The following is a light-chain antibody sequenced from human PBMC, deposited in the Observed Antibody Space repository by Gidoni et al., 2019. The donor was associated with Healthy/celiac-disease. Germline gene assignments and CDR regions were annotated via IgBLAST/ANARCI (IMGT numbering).Light chain of an antibody. V-gene: IGLV1-40*01. CDR1: SSNIGAGYD. J-gene: IGLJ2*01. CDR3: QSYDSSLSGSVV. CDR2: GNS. Sequence: QSVLTQPPSVSGAPVQSVTISCTGSSSNIGAGYDVHWYQQLPGTAPKLLIYGNSNRPSGVPDRFSGSKSGTSASLAITGLQAEDEADYYCQSYDSSLSGSVVFGGGTKLTVL.